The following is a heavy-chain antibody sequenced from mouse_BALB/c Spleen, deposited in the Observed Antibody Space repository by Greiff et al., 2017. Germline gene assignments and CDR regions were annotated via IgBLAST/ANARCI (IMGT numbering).Heavy chain of an antibody. Sequence: EVKVVESGGGLVQPGGSLKLSCAASGFTFSSFGMHWVRQAPEKGLEWVAYISSGSSTIYYADTVKGRFTISRDNPKNTLFLQMTSLRSEDTAMYYCARRGNYGSPYWYFDVWGAGTTVTVSS. CDR2: ISSGSSTI. V-gene: IGHV5-17*02. J-gene: IGHJ1*01. D-gene: IGHD1-1*01. CDR3: ARRGNYGSPYWYFDV. CDR1: GFTFSSFG.